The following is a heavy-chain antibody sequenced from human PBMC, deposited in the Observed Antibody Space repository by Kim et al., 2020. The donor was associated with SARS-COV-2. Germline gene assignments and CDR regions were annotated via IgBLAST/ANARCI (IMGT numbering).Heavy chain of an antibody. CDR1: GGSITTNNW. CDR2: VYHSGAT. V-gene: IGHV4-4*02. D-gene: IGHD1-26*01. J-gene: IGHJ5*02. CDR3: ARVSTSCLTAVEWFDP. Sequence: SETLSLICVVSGGSITTNNWWSWVRQPPGKGLEWLGDVYHSGATHYNPAVNSRVTLSVDTSKNHFSLKLNSVTAADTATYFCARVSTSCLTAVEWFDPWGQGMLVTVS.